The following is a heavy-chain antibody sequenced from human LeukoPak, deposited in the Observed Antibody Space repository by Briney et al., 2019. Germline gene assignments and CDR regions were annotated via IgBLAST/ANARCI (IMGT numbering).Heavy chain of an antibody. CDR2: INHSGST. Sequence: SETLSLTCAVYGGSFSGYYWSWIRQPPGKGLEWIGEINHSGSTNYNPSLKSRVTISVDTSKNQFSLKLSSVTAADTAVYYCARADPLGVAGTRGYFQHWGQGTLVTVSS. D-gene: IGHD6-19*01. V-gene: IGHV4-34*01. CDR1: GGSFSGYY. J-gene: IGHJ1*01. CDR3: ARADPLGVAGTRGYFQH.